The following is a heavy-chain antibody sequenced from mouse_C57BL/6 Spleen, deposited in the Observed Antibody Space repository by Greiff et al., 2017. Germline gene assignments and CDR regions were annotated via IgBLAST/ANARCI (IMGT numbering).Heavy chain of an antibody. CDR1: GYSITSGYD. J-gene: IGHJ1*03. V-gene: IGHV3-1*01. Sequence: EVQLVESGPGMVKPSQSLSLTCTVTGYSITSGYDWHWIRHFPGNKLEWMGYISYSGSTNYNPSLKSRISITHDTSKNHFFLKLNSVTTEDTATYYCARDPFRYFDVWGTGTTVTVSS. CDR2: ISYSGST. CDR3: ARDPFRYFDV.